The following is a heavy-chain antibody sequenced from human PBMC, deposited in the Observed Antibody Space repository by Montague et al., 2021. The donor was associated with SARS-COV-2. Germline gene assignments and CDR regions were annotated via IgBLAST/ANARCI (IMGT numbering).Heavy chain of an antibody. CDR3: ARARSGRLFDY. J-gene: IGHJ4*02. Sequence: SETLSLICTVSGGSISSYYWSWIRQPPGKGLEWIGYIYYSGSTNYNPSLKSRVTISVDTSKNQFSPKLSSVTAADTAVYYCARARSGRLFDYWGQGTLVTVSS. V-gene: IGHV4-59*01. CDR2: IYYSGST. D-gene: IGHD3-10*01. CDR1: GGSISSYY.